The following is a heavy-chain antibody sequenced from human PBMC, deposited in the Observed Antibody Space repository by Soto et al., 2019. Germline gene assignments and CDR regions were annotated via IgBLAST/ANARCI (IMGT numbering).Heavy chain of an antibody. Sequence: QKLQGRVTMTTDTSTSTAYMELRSLRSDDTAVYYCAREWHDAFDIWGQGTMVPVSS. CDR3: AREWHDAFDI. D-gene: IGHD5-12*01. J-gene: IGHJ3*02. V-gene: IGHV1-18*01.